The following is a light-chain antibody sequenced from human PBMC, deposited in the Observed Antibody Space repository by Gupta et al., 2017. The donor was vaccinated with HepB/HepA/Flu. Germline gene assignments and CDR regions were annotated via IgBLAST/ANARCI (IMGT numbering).Light chain of an antibody. J-gene: IGLJ1*01. CDR2: DVS. V-gene: IGLV2-11*01. CDR3: CSYAGRYTYV. Sequence: QSAPTQPLSVSGSPGQSVTISCTVTSSDVGGYNYVSWYQQHPGKALELMIYDVSKRPSGGPDRFSGCKSCNTASLTISRLQAEDDADYYCCSYAGRYTYVFGSGTKVTVL. CDR1: SSDVGGYNY.